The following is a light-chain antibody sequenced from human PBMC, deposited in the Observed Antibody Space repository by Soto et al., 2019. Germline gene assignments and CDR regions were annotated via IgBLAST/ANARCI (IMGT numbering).Light chain of an antibody. CDR3: LQASKFPLT. CDR1: QNINRW. CDR2: TAS. V-gene: IGKV1D-12*01. J-gene: IGKJ4*01. Sequence: GDRVTITCRASQNINRWLAWYQQKPGKAPKLIIYTASRLQSGVPSRIRGSGSGTDFTLIISSLQPEDFATYYCLQASKFPLTFGGGTKVDIK.